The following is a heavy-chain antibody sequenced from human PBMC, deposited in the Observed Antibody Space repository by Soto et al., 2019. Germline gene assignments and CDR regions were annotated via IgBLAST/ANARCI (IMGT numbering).Heavy chain of an antibody. CDR3: ARVAYGDYAFDS. J-gene: IGHJ4*02. CDR2: IGTAGDT. CDR1: GFTFSDYS. V-gene: IGHV3-13*04. Sequence: PGGSLRLSCAASGFTFSDYSMNWVRQAPGKGLEWVSGIGTAGDTYYPGSVKGRFTISRENAKNSLYLQMNSQRAGDTAMYYCARVAYGDYAFDSWGQGTLVTVSS. D-gene: IGHD4-17*01.